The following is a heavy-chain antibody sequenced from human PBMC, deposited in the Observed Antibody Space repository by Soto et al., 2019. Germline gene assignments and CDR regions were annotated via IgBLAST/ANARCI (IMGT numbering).Heavy chain of an antibody. Sequence: SDTLSLTCTVSGGSISSGDYYWSWIRQPPGKGLEWIGYIYYSGSTYYNPSLKSRVTISVDTSKNQFSLKLSSVTAADTAVYYCAASDSSGYWVFDYWGQGTLVTVSS. D-gene: IGHD3-22*01. CDR2: IYYSGST. J-gene: IGHJ4*02. V-gene: IGHV4-30-4*02. CDR3: AASDSSGYWVFDY. CDR1: GGSISSGDYY.